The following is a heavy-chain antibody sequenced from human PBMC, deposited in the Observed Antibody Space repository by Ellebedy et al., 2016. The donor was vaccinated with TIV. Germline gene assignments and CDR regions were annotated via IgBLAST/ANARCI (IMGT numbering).Heavy chain of an antibody. J-gene: IGHJ4*02. V-gene: IGHV5-51*01. D-gene: IGHD1-26*01. CDR1: GYSFTTYW. CDR3: VRHSGAHSSPPTDY. Sequence: GESLKISCKASGYSFTTYWIGWVRQKPGQGLEWMGIIYPDDSDLRYNPSFQGHVTISADKSINTAYLQWNSLWASDTAMYYCVRHSGAHSSPPTDYWGQGTLVTVSS. CDR2: IYPDDSDL.